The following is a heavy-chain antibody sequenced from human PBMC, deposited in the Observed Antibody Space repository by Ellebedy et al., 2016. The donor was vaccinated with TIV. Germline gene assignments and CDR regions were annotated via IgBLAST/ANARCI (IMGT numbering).Heavy chain of an antibody. CDR1: GFTINSYE. CDR2: IDSSGTYI. CDR3: MRENYYASRNLDAHGGDV. Sequence: PGGSLRLSCAASGFTINSYEMNWVRQTPAKGLERVSYIDSSGTYIYYADSVKGRFTISRDNTKNSLYLQLNSLRAEDTAVYYCMRENYYASRNLDAHGGDVWGQGTLVTVSA. J-gene: IGHJ4*02. V-gene: IGHV3-48*03. D-gene: IGHD3-22*01.